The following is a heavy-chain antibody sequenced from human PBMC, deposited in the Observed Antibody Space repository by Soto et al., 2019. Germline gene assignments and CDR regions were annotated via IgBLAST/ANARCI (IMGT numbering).Heavy chain of an antibody. CDR1: GGSVSSPKYF. V-gene: IGHV4-61*01. CDR2: IYNNGKT. CDR3: ARTVMPVGNLPAFDH. Sequence: SETLSLTXTVSGGSVSSPKYFWSWIRQPPGKGLEWVAYIYNNGKTNYNPSLKSRATISVDTAKNQCSLKLTSVTGADSAVYFCARTVMPVGNLPAFDHWGQGVLVTVSS. J-gene: IGHJ4*02. D-gene: IGHD7-27*01.